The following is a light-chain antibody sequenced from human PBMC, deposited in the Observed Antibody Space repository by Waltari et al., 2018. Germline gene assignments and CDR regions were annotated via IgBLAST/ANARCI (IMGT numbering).Light chain of an antibody. CDR3: QKYNSAPPFT. CDR2: AAS. V-gene: IGKV1-27*01. CDR1: QGISNY. Sequence: DIXXTQSPSSXSXSVGDRVTXTCRASQGISNYLAWYQQKPGKVPKLXIYAASTLQSGVPSRXXGSGSXXDFTLTISXXXPEDVAXXYCQKYNSAPPFTXXXGTKVDIK. J-gene: IGKJ3*01.